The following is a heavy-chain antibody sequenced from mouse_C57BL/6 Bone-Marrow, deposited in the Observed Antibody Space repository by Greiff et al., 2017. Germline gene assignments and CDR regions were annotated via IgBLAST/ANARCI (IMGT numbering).Heavy chain of an antibody. J-gene: IGHJ3*01. CDR2: IWSGGST. Sequence: VQRVESGPGLVQPSQSLSITCTVSGFSLTSYGVHWVRQSPGKGLEWLGVIWSGGSTDYNAAFISRLSISKDNSKSQVFFKMNSLQADDTAIYYCARKGGSSYGWFAYWGQGTLVTVSA. V-gene: IGHV2-2*01. D-gene: IGHD1-1*01. CDR3: ARKGGSSYGWFAY. CDR1: GFSLTSYG.